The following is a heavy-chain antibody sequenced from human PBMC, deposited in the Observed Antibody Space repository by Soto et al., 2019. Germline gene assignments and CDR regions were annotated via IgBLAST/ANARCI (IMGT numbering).Heavy chain of an antibody. J-gene: IGHJ2*01. Sequence: QVQLQESGPGLVKPSQTLSLTCTVSGGSISSGGYYWSWIRQHPGKGLEWIGYIYYSGSTYYNLSLKSRVTISVDTSKNQFSLKLSSVTAADTAVYYCARVRKGFFILTVRYFDLWGRGTLVTVSS. D-gene: IGHD3-9*01. CDR2: IYYSGST. CDR3: ARVRKGFFILTVRYFDL. V-gene: IGHV4-31*03. CDR1: GGSISSGGYY.